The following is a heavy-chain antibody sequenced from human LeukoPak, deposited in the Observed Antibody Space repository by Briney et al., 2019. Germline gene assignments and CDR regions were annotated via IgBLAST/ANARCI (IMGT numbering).Heavy chain of an antibody. CDR1: GFTFSGSA. V-gene: IGHV3-73*01. CDR2: IRSKANSYAT. CDR3: TIAGSFLYYFDY. J-gene: IGHJ4*02. D-gene: IGHD3-10*01. Sequence: GGSLRLSCAASGFTFSGSAMHWVRQASGKGLEWVGRIRSKANSYATAYAASVKGRFTISRDDSKNTAYLQMNSLKTEDTAVYYCTIAGSFLYYFDYWGQGTLVTVSS.